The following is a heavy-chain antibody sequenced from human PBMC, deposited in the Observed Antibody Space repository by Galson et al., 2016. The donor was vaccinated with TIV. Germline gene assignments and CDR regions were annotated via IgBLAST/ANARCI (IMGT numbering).Heavy chain of an antibody. Sequence: SLRLSCAASGFTFSSYAMSWVRQAPGRGLEWVSLISGSGAATYYADSVKGRFTISRDNSENTLYLQMNSLRAEDTAIYHCARGNSLLLPLLYFDSWGQGTLVSVSS. CDR2: ISGSGAAT. D-gene: IGHD4-23*01. CDR3: ARGNSLLLPLLYFDS. CDR1: GFTFSSYA. J-gene: IGHJ4*02. V-gene: IGHV3-23*01.